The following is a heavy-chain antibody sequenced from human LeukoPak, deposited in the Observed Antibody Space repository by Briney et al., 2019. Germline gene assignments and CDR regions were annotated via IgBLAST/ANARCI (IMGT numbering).Heavy chain of an antibody. CDR2: IYYSGST. CDR3: ARVYIQGFGVRNYYYYMDV. V-gene: IGHV4-59*01. CDR1: GGSISSSY. Sequence: PSETLSLTCTVSGGSISSSYWSWIRQPPGKGLEWIGYIYYSGSTNYNPSLKSRVTISVDTSKNQFSLKLSSVTAADTAVYYCARVYIQGFGVRNYYYYMDVWGKGTTVTVSS. D-gene: IGHD3-10*01. J-gene: IGHJ6*03.